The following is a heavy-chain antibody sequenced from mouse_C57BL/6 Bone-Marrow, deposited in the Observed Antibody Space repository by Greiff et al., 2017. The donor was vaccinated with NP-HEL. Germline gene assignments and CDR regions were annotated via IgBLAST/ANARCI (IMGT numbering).Heavy chain of an antibody. D-gene: IGHD1-1*01. J-gene: IGHJ3*01. Sequence: VHVKQSGPVLVKPGASVKMSCKASGYTFTDYYMNWVKQSHGKSLEWIGVINPYNGGTSYNQKFQGKATLTADKSSSTAYMALNSLTSEDSAVYYCARGYGSSYGFAYWGQGTLVTVSA. CDR1: GYTFTDYY. CDR2: INPYNGGT. V-gene: IGHV1-19*01. CDR3: ARGYGSSYGFAY.